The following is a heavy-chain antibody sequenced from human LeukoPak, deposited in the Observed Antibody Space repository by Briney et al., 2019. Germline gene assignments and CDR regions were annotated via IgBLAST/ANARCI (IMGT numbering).Heavy chain of an antibody. CDR1: GFTVRSNY. Sequence: GGSLRLSCAASGFTVRSNYMSWVRQAPGKGLEWVSVIYSGGTIYYVDSVKGRFTISRDNSENTLYLQMNSLRAEDTAVYYCARDGATGGSYYRYFDYWGQGTLVTVSS. J-gene: IGHJ4*02. CDR3: ARDGATGGSYYRYFDY. V-gene: IGHV3-66*01. D-gene: IGHD1-26*01. CDR2: IYSGGTI.